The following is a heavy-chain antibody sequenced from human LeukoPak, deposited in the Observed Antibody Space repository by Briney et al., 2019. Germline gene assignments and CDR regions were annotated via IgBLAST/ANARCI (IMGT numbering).Heavy chain of an antibody. CDR1: GYTLTELS. D-gene: IGHD3-22*01. V-gene: IGHV1-24*01. CDR3: ATDRNYYDSSGPLDY. J-gene: IGHJ4*02. CDR2: FDPEDGET. Sequence: ASVKVSCKVSGYTLTELSMHWVRQAPGKGLEWMGGFDPEDGETIYAQKFQGRVTMTEDTSTDTAYMELSSPRSEDTAVYYCATDRNYYDSSGPLDYWGQGTLVTVSS.